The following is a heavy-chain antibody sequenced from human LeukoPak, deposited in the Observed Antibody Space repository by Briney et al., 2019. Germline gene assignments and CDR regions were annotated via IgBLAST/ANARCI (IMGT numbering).Heavy chain of an antibody. J-gene: IGHJ4*02. CDR3: ARNLFSSAWSSAGFDY. CDR2: IYYSGST. Sequence: PSETLSLTCTVSGGFISSNNYYWGWIRQPPGKGLEWIATIYYSGSTYYNPSLRSRVTISVDTSKNQFSLKLSSVTAADTAVYYCARNLFSSAWSSAGFDYWGQGSLVTVSS. CDR1: GGFISSNNYY. V-gene: IGHV4-39*01. D-gene: IGHD6-13*01.